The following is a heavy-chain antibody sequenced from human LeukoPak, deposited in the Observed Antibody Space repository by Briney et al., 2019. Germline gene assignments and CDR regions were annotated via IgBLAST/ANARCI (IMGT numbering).Heavy chain of an antibody. CDR1: GYTFTDYY. CDR2: INPNNGGP. V-gene: IGHV1-2*02. Sequence: ASMKVSCKASGYTFTDYYMHWVRQAPGQGFEWMGWINPNNGGPTYAQNFQGRVTMTRDTSISTVYMELRWLRSDDSAIYYCTRDHCCFANCYEDSYHGMDVWGQGTTVTVSS. J-gene: IGHJ6*02. D-gene: IGHD2-2*01. CDR3: TRDHCCFANCYEDSYHGMDV.